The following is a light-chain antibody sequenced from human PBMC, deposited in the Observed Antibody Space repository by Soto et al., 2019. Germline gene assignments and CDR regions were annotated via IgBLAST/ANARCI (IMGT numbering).Light chain of an antibody. CDR3: QQYNSYSPLT. CDR2: DAS. J-gene: IGKJ4*01. V-gene: IGKV1-5*01. Sequence: DIQMTQSPSTLSASVGDRVTITCRASQSISSWLAWYQQKPGKAPKLLICDASSLESGVPSRFSGSGSGTEFTLTISSLQPDDFATYYCQQYNSYSPLTFGGGTKVEIK. CDR1: QSISSW.